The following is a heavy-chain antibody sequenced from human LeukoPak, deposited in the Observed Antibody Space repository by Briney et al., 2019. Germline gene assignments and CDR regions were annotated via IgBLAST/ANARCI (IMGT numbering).Heavy chain of an antibody. CDR1: GFTFSSYC. CDR2: IKQDGSEK. Sequence: GGSLRLSCAASGFTFSSYCMSWVRQAPGKGLEWVANIKQDGSEKYYVDSVKGRFTISRDNAKNSLYLQMNSLRAEDTAVYYCARPAPYSSSWHGADAFDIWGQGTMVTVSS. CDR3: ARPAPYSSSWHGADAFDI. J-gene: IGHJ3*02. V-gene: IGHV3-7*01. D-gene: IGHD6-13*01.